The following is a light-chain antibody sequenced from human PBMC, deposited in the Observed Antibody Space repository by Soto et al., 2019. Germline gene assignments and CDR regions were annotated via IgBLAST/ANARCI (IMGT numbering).Light chain of an antibody. Sequence: DIQMTQSPSFLSASVGDRVTITCRASQGIRNSLAWYQHKPAKVPKLLIYAASTLYSGVSSRFSGSGSGTDFTITIGSLQHEDVAVYYCQKHSSVPYTFGGGTKVEIK. V-gene: IGKV1-27*01. CDR2: AAS. CDR1: QGIRNS. J-gene: IGKJ4*01. CDR3: QKHSSVPYT.